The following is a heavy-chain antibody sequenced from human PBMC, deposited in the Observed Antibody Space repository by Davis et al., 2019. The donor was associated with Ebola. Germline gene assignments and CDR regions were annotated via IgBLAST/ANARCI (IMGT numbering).Heavy chain of an antibody. D-gene: IGHD3-22*01. CDR3: ARSLYYYDSSGYPTRGFDY. J-gene: IGHJ4*02. CDR2: ISYDGSNK. V-gene: IGHV3-30-3*01. CDR1: GFTFSSYA. Sequence: PGGSLRLSCAASGFTFSSYAMHWVRQAPGKGLEWVAVISYDGSNKYYADSVKGRFTISRDNAKNSLYLQMNSLRAEDTALYYCARSLYYYDSSGYPTRGFDYWGQGTLVTVSS.